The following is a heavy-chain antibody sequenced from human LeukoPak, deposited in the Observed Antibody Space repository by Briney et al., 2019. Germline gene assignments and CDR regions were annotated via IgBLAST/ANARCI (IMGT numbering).Heavy chain of an antibody. Sequence: SETLSLTCTVSGGSINNYYWNWIRQPPGKGLEWIGYITGSIYFSGSTKYDPSLESRVTMSVDTSKNQFSLTLSSATAPNTAVYYCARDSRDYGSGSYWDVWGQGTTVTVSS. CDR3: ARDSRDYGSGSYWDV. CDR2: ITGSIYFSGST. J-gene: IGHJ6*02. CDR1: GGSINNYY. V-gene: IGHV4-59*01. D-gene: IGHD3-10*01.